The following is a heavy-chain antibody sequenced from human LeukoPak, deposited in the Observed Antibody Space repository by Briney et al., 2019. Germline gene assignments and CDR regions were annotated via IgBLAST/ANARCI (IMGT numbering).Heavy chain of an antibody. J-gene: IGHJ3*02. V-gene: IGHV3-23*01. Sequence: PGRSLRLSCAASGFSFSSYDMSWVRQAPGKGLEWVSGIRGSGDSTFYADSVKGRFTISRDNSKNTLNLQMSSLRAEDTAVYYCAKSQLVGATYALDIWGQGTMVTVSS. CDR2: IRGSGDST. CDR1: GFSFSSYD. CDR3: AKSQLVGATYALDI. D-gene: IGHD1-26*01.